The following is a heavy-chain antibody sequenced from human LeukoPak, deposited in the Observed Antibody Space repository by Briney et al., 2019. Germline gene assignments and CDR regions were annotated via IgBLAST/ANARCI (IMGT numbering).Heavy chain of an antibody. CDR2: LSSSGDTI. Sequence: GGSLRLSCAASGFTFSSYSLSWVRQAPGKGLEWVSYLSSSGDTIYYADSVEGRFTISRDNAKNSLYLQMNSLRDEDTAVYYCARDNYDSSGYYYAGYFDYWGQGTLVTVSS. CDR3: ARDNYDSSGYYYAGYFDY. CDR1: GFTFSSYS. D-gene: IGHD3-22*01. V-gene: IGHV3-48*02. J-gene: IGHJ4*02.